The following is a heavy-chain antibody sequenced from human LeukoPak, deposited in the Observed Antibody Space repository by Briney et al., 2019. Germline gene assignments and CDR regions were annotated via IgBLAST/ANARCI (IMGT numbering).Heavy chain of an antibody. Sequence: GASVNVSCKASGYTFTSYGLSWVRQAPGQGLEWMGWISAYNGNTNYAQKLQGRVTMTTDTSTSTAYMELRSLRSDDTAVYYRARDREIVVATNWFDPWGQGTLVTVSS. CDR1: GYTFTSYG. CDR3: ARDREIVVATNWFDP. J-gene: IGHJ5*02. CDR2: ISAYNGNT. V-gene: IGHV1-18*01. D-gene: IGHD3-22*01.